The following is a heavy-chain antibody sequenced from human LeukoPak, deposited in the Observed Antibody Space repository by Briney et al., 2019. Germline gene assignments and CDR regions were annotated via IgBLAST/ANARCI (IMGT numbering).Heavy chain of an antibody. D-gene: IGHD3-22*01. CDR2: INHSGST. J-gene: IGHJ4*02. CDR3: ARLSLYDTRNDY. V-gene: IGHV4-34*01. Sequence: SETLSLTCAVYGGSFSGYYWSWIRQPPGKGLEWIGEINHSGSTNYNPSLKSRVTISVDTSKNQFSLKLSSVTAADTAVYYCARLSLYDTRNDYWGQGTRVTVSS. CDR1: GGSFSGYY.